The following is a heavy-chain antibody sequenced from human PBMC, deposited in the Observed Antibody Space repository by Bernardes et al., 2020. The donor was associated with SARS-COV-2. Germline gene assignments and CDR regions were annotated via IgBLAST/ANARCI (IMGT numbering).Heavy chain of an antibody. CDR2: IYQSGTT. J-gene: IGHJ4*02. Sequence: SETRSLTNAVFRGSISSGDYSWSWIRQPPGKGLEWIGYIYQSGTTYYNSSLKRRVTISLDTSKTHFSLNLSSVTAADTAMYYCARGTLTSRATYYFDYWGQGTLVTVSS. CDR3: ARGTLTSRATYYFDY. CDR1: RGSISSGDYS. V-gene: IGHV4-30-2*01.